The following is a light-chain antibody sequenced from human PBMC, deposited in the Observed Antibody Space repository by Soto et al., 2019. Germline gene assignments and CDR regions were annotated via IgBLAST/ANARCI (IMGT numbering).Light chain of an antibody. V-gene: IGKV1-39*01. CDR2: AAS. CDR1: QSISSY. J-gene: IGKJ1*01. CDR3: PQSYSTPRT. Sequence: GGRVTITCRSSQSISSYLNWYQQKPGKAPKLLIYAASSLQSGVPSRFSGSGSGTDFTLTISSLQPEDFATYYCPQSYSTPRTFGQGTKVDI.